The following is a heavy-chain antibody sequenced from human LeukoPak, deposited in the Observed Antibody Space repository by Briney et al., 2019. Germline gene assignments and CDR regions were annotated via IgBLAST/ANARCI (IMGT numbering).Heavy chain of an antibody. D-gene: IGHD1-26*01. CDR2: LDYVGST. CDR1: GGSISSDSYY. Sequence: SETLSLTCTVSGGSISSDSYYWGWIRQPPGKGLEWIGSLDYVGSTYYNPSLKSRVTISLDTSKNQFSLKLSSVTAADTAVYYCARSSWSLFDYWGQGTLVTVSS. CDR3: ARSSWSLFDY. V-gene: IGHV4-39*07. J-gene: IGHJ4*02.